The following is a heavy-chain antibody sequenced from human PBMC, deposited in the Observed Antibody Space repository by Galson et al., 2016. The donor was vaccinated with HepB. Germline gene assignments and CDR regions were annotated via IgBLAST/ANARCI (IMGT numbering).Heavy chain of an antibody. V-gene: IGHV1-2*02. CDR2: INANTGAT. CDR3: ARYDRVVANGPPFDN. Sequence: SVKVSCKASGYTFTNYYMHWVRQAPGQGLEWMGWINANTGATKYPQDFQGRVTMTRDTSMRTAYMELSSLRSDDTAMYYCARYDRVVANGPPFDNWGQGTLVTVSS. J-gene: IGHJ4*02. D-gene: IGHD5-12*01. CDR1: GYTFTNYY.